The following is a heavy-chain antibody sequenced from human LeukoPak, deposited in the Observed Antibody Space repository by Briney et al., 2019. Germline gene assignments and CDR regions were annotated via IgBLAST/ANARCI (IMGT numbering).Heavy chain of an antibody. D-gene: IGHD2-21*02. Sequence: SETLSLTCTVSGGSISFGGYYWSWIRQLPGKGLEWIGYMYDREKTDYNPSLRSRVIISLDTSKNQFSLKLNSVTAADTAVYYCARDSQIRLLLNDYDVFDVWGQGTVVTVSS. V-gene: IGHV4-31*03. J-gene: IGHJ3*01. CDR3: ARDSQIRLLLNDYDVFDV. CDR1: GGSISFGGYY. CDR2: MYDREKT.